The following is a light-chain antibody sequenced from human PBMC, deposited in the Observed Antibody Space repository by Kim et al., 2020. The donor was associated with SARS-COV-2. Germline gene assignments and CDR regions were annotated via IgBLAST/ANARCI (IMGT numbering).Light chain of an antibody. CDR2: GRF. J-gene: IGLJ3*02. CDR1: SLRKSF. Sequence: SSELTQDPAISVALGQTVRITCQGESLRKSFVSWYQKKPGQAPKLVIYGRFVRPSGIPDRFSGSASGDTASLTITGAQAEDDADYYCNSRGRGATSWGFG. V-gene: IGLV3-19*01. CDR3: NSRGRGATSWG.